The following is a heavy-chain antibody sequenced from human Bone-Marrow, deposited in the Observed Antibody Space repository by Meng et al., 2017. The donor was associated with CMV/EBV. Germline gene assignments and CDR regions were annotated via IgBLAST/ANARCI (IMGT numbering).Heavy chain of an antibody. CDR1: GYTFTSYD. Sequence: ASVKVSCKASGYTFTSYDINWVRQATGQGLEWMGWMNPNSGNTGYAQKFQGRVTMTRDTSISKAYMELGSLRSEDTGVYYCARMYSLGWFSFYYYYGMDIWGQGTMVTVSS. J-gene: IGHJ6*02. D-gene: IGHD3/OR15-3a*01. CDR3: ARMYSLGWFSFYYYYGMDI. CDR2: MNPNSGNT. V-gene: IGHV1-8*01.